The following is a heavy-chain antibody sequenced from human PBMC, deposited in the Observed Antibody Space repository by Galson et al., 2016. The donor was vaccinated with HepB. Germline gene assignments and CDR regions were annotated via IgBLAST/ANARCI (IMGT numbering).Heavy chain of an antibody. V-gene: IGHV3-30-3*01. CDR2: ISYDGSND. Sequence: SLRLSCAASGFTFKSYAMHWVRQAPGKGLEWVALISYDGSNDYYEDSVKGRFTISRDNSKNTLFLQMDSLRAEDTGLYYCAGDMSLGSGWYGDLDYWGQGSLVTVTS. CDR1: GFTFKSYA. J-gene: IGHJ4*02. CDR3: AGDMSLGSGWYGDLDY. D-gene: IGHD6-19*01.